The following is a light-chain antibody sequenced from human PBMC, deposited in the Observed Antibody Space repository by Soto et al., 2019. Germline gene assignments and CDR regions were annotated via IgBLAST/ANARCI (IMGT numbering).Light chain of an antibody. J-gene: IGLJ2*01. CDR1: SSNIGSNT. CDR2: SNI. CDR3: AAWDDSRNGSRV. Sequence: QSVLTQPPSASGTPGQRVTISCSGSSSNIGSNTVNWYQQLPGTAPKLLIYSNIQRPSGVPDRFSGSKSGTSASLAISGLQSEDEADYYCAAWDDSRNGSRVFGGGTQLTVL. V-gene: IGLV1-44*01.